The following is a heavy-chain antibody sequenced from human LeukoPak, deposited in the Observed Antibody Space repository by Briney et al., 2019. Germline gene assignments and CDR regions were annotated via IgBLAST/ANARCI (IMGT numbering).Heavy chain of an antibody. CDR2: ISAYNGNT. CDR1: GYTFTSYG. Sequence: GASVKVSCKASGYTFTSYGITWVRQAPGQGLEWMGWISAYNGNTFYAQNLQGRVTMTTDTSTSTAYMELRSLRSDDTAVYYCASQAYYYYGMDVWGQGTTVTVSS. J-gene: IGHJ6*02. CDR3: ASQAYYYYGMDV. V-gene: IGHV1-18*01.